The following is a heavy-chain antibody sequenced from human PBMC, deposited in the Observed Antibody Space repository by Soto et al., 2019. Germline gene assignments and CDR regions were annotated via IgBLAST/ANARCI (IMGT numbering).Heavy chain of an antibody. CDR1: GFTFSSYG. J-gene: IGHJ2*01. CDR3: ARAHRGYDILTGLWDFDL. D-gene: IGHD3-9*01. V-gene: IGHV3-33*01. CDR2: IWYDGSNK. Sequence: QVQLVESGGGVVQPGRSLRLSCAASGFTFSSYGMHWVRQAPGKGLEWVAVIWYDGSNKYYADSVKGRFTISRDNSKNTLYLQMNSLRAEDTAVYYCARAHRGYDILTGLWDFDLWGRGTLVTVSS.